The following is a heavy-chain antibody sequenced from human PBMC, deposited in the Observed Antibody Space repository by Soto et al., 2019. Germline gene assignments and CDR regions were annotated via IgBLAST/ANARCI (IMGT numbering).Heavy chain of an antibody. Sequence: GGSLRLSCAASGFTFSSYAMHWVRQAPGKGLEWVAVISYDGSNKYYADSVKGRFTISRDNSKNTLYLQMNSLRAEDTAVYYCARGGYSSGWYKYYYYYGMDVWGQGTTVTVSS. CDR3: ARGGYSSGWYKYYYYYGMDV. J-gene: IGHJ6*02. CDR2: ISYDGSNK. V-gene: IGHV3-30-3*01. D-gene: IGHD6-19*01. CDR1: GFTFSSYA.